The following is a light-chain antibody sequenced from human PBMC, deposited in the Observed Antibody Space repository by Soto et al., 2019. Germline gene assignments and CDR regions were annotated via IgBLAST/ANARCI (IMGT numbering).Light chain of an antibody. V-gene: IGLV2-14*03. CDR3: SSYTSSTTVL. J-gene: IGLJ2*01. CDR2: DVT. CDR1: SSDVGGYNY. Sequence: QSALTQPASVSGSPGQSITISCTGTSSDVGGYNYVSWYQQHPGKAPKLMIYDVTYRPPGVSDRFSGSKSGNTASLTISGLQAEDEAEYFCSSYTSSTTVLFSGGTKLTVL.